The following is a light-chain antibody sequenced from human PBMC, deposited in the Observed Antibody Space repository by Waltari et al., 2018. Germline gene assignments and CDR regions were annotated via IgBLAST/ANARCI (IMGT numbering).Light chain of an antibody. CDR2: KAS. CDR1: QSIYTW. V-gene: IGKV1-5*03. J-gene: IGKJ2*01. CDR3: QQYHRYST. Sequence: DIQMTQSPSTLSASVGDTVSITCRASQSIYTWVAWYQQKPGEAPKLLIYKASRLESGVPSRFSGSSSGTDFTLTINTLQPDDSATYYCQQYHRYSTFGQGTKLEIK.